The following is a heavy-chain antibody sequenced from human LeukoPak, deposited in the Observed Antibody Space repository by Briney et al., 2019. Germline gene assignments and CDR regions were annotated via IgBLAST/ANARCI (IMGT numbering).Heavy chain of an antibody. V-gene: IGHV4-59*13. CDR3: ARGGGRDWFDP. CDR1: GGSISSYY. J-gene: IGHJ5*02. D-gene: IGHD2-15*01. Sequence: SETLSLTCTVSGGSISSYYWSCIRQPPGKGLEWIGYIYYSGSTNYNPSLKSRVTISVDTSKNQFSLKLSSVTAADTAVYYCARGGGRDWFDPWGQGTLVTVSS. CDR2: IYYSGST.